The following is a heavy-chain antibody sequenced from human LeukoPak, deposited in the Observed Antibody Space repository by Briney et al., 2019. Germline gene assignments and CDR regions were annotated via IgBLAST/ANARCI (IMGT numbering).Heavy chain of an antibody. Sequence: ASVKVSCKASGYTFTSYGISWVRQAPGQGLEWMGWISAYNGNTNYAQKFQGRVTITADKSTSTAYMELSSLRSEDTAVYYCARRGPYDFWSGYYPYWGQGTMVTVSS. CDR2: ISAYNGNT. J-gene: IGHJ3*01. D-gene: IGHD3-3*01. CDR3: ARRGPYDFWSGYYPY. V-gene: IGHV1-18*01. CDR1: GYTFTSYG.